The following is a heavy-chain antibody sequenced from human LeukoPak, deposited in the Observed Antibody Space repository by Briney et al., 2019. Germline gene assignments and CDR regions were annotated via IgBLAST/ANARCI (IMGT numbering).Heavy chain of an antibody. CDR3: ARPYDYGDYSAAVAFDI. V-gene: IGHV3-20*04. CDR2: INWNGAST. D-gene: IGHD4-17*01. J-gene: IGHJ3*02. CDR1: GFTFSSYS. Sequence: RAGGSLRLSCAASGFTFSSYSMNWVRQVPGKGLEWVSGINWNGASTGYADSVKGRFTISRDNAKNSLYLQMNSLSAEDTALYYCARPYDYGDYSAAVAFDIWGQGTVVTVSS.